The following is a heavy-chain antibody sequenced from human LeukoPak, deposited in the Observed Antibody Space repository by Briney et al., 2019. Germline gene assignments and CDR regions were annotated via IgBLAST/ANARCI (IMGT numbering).Heavy chain of an antibody. V-gene: IGHV3-21*01. CDR2: ISSSRSYI. CDR3: ARDRSLYYYDSSGYYGDAFDI. J-gene: IGHJ3*02. D-gene: IGHD3-22*01. CDR1: GFTFSSYS. Sequence: NAGGSPRLSCAASGFTFSSYSMNWVRQAPGKGLEWVSSISSSRSYIYYADSVKGRFTISRDNAKNSLYLQMNSLRAEDTAVYYCARDRSLYYYDSSGYYGDAFDIWGQGTMVTVSS.